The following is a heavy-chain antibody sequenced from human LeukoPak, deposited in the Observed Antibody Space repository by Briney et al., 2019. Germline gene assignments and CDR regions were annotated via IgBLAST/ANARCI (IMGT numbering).Heavy chain of an antibody. CDR1: GYTFTSYY. CDR2: FDPEDGET. Sequence: ASVKVSCKASGYTFTSYYMHWVRQAPGKGLEWMGGFDPEDGETIYAQKFQGRVTTTEGTSTDTAYMELSSLRSEDTAVYYCATGTFGSNWYFDLWGRGTLVTVSS. J-gene: IGHJ2*01. D-gene: IGHD3-16*01. V-gene: IGHV1-24*01. CDR3: ATGTFGSNWYFDL.